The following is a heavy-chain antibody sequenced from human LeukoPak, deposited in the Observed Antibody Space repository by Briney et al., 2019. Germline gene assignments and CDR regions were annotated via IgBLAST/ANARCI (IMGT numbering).Heavy chain of an antibody. CDR2: IYYSGST. V-gene: IGHV4-39*01. CDR3: ARANGDPFDY. CDR1: GGSISSSSYY. Sequence: PSETLSLTCTVSGGSISSSSYYWGWIRQPPGKGLEWIGSIYYSGSTYYNPSLKSRVTISVDTSKNQFSLKLSSVTAADTAVYFCARANGDPFDYWGQGTLVTVSS. D-gene: IGHD4-17*01. J-gene: IGHJ4*02.